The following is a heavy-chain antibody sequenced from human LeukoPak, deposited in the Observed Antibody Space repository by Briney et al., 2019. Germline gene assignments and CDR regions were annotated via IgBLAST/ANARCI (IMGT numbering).Heavy chain of an antibody. CDR1: GGTFSSYT. CDR3: ASSPRSGYYYSHFDY. J-gene: IGHJ4*02. D-gene: IGHD3-22*01. CDR2: IIPILGIA. Sequence: GASVKVSCKVSGGTFSSYTISWVRQAPGQGLEWMGRIIPILGIANYAQKFQGRVTITADKSTSTAYMELSSLRSEDTAVYYCASSPRSGYYYSHFDYWGQGTLVTVSS. V-gene: IGHV1-69*02.